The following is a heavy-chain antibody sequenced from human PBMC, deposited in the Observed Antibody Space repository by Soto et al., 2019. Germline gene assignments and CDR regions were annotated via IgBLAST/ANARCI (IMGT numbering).Heavy chain of an antibody. Sequence: ASVKVSCKASGYTFTSYGISWVRQAPGQGLEWMGWISAYNGNTNYAQKLQGRVTMTTDTSTSTAYMELRSLRSDDTAVYYCARELPSSSWYYYYSGMDVWGQGTTVTVSS. V-gene: IGHV1-18*01. CDR2: ISAYNGNT. CDR1: GYTFTSYG. CDR3: ARELPSSSWYYYYSGMDV. D-gene: IGHD6-13*01. J-gene: IGHJ6*02.